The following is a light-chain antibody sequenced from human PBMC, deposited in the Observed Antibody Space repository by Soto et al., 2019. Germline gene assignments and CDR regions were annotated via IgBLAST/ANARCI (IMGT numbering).Light chain of an antibody. CDR2: DVS. CDR3: SSYTSSSTLV. CDR1: SSDVGGYNY. V-gene: IGLV2-14*01. J-gene: IGLJ2*01. Sequence: QSALTQPPSVSGSPGQSITISCTGTSSDVGGYNYVSWYQQHPGTAPKLMIYDVSNRPSGVSNRFSGSKAANTASLTISGHEAEDEADYYCSSYTSSSTLVFGGGTKLTVL.